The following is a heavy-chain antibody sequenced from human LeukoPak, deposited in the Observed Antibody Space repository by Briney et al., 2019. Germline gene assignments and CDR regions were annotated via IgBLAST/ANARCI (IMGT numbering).Heavy chain of an antibody. J-gene: IGHJ6*02. V-gene: IGHV7-4-1*02. D-gene: IGHD6-13*01. Sequence: ASVKVSCKASGYTFTSYAMNWVRQAPGQGLEWMGWINTNTGNPTYAQGFTGRFVFSLDTSVSTAYLQISSLKAEDTAVYYCALGIAAAGRHHYYYGMDVWGQGTTVTVSS. CDR2: INTNTGNP. CDR3: ALGIAAAGRHHYYYGMDV. CDR1: GYTFTSYA.